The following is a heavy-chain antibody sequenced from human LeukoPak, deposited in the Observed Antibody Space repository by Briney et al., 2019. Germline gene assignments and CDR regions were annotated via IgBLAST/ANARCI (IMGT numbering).Heavy chain of an antibody. V-gene: IGHV4-59*08. CDR3: ASRELYSSGWYAFDY. Sequence: SETLSLTCTVSGGSISSYYWNWIRQPPGKGLEWIGYIYYSGTTNYNPSLKSRVTISVDTSKNQFSLKLSSVTAADTAVYYCASRELYSSGWYAFDYWGQGTLVTVSS. J-gene: IGHJ4*02. CDR1: GGSISSYY. D-gene: IGHD6-19*01. CDR2: IYYSGTT.